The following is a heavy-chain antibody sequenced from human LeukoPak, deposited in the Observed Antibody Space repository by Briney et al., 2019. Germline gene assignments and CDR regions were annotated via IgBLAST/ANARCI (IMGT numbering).Heavy chain of an antibody. J-gene: IGHJ5*02. CDR2: IDHSGST. CDR3: ARGRGSSWYGRWFDP. Sequence: PGGSLRLSCAASGFTFSTYGMHWIRQPPGKGLEWIGEIDHSGSTNYNPSLKSRVTISVDTSKNQFSLKLSSVTAADTAVYYCARGRGSSWYGRWFDPWGQGTLVTVSS. D-gene: IGHD6-13*01. CDR1: GFTFSTYG. V-gene: IGHV4-34*01.